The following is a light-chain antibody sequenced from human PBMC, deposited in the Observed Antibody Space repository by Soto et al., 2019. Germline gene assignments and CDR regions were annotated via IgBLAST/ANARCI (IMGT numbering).Light chain of an antibody. J-gene: IGKJ5*01. CDR3: QHFGGTTFT. V-gene: IGKV3-20*01. CDR1: QSVSSSY. CDR2: GAS. Sequence: EIVVTQSPGTLSLSPGEGATLSCRASQSVSSSYIAWYQQRPGQTPSLLIYGASTRATGIPDRFSGSGSGTHFTLTIRRLEPGEFAVYYCQHFGGTTFTFGQGTRLEI.